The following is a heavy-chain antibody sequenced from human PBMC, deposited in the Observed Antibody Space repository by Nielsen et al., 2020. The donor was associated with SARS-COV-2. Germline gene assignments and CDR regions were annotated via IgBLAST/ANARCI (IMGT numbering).Heavy chain of an antibody. V-gene: IGHV3-23*01. Sequence: WIRQPPGKGLEWVSAISGSGGSTYYADSVKGRFTISRDNSKNTLYLQMNSLRAEDTAVYYCAEGPSAVPGNWFDPWGQGTLVTVSS. J-gene: IGHJ5*02. CDR2: ISGSGGST. D-gene: IGHD6-25*01. CDR3: AEGPSAVPGNWFDP.